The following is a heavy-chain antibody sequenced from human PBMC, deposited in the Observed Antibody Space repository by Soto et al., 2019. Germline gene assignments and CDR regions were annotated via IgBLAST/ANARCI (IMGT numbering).Heavy chain of an antibody. Sequence: TSETLSLTCAVYGGSFSGYYWSWIRQPPGKGLEWIGEINHSGSTNYNPSLKSRVTISVDTSKNQFSLKLSSVTAADTAVYYCARGQLVPGYYYYYMDVWGKGTTVTVSS. CDR2: INHSGST. CDR1: GGSFSGYY. V-gene: IGHV4-34*01. D-gene: IGHD6-13*01. J-gene: IGHJ6*03. CDR3: ARGQLVPGYYYYYMDV.